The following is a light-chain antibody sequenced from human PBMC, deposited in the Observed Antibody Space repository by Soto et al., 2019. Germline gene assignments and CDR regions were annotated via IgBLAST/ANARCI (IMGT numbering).Light chain of an antibody. CDR2: QVT. J-gene: IGLJ1*01. CDR3: SSYTDSSNYV. V-gene: IGLV2-14*01. Sequence: QSVLTQPASVSVSPGQSITSSCTVTNNDVGAYNHVSWYQQHPGKAPKLMIYQVTNRPSGVSNRFSGSRSGNTASLTISGLQAEDEADYYCSSYTDSSNYVFGTGTKVTVL. CDR1: NNDVGAYNH.